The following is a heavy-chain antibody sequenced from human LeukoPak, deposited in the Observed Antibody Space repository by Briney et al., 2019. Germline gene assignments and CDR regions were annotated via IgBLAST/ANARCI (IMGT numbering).Heavy chain of an antibody. J-gene: IGHJ4*02. CDR3: ASRIVGATTVDY. CDR1: GFTFSSYG. Sequence: GGSLRLSWAASGFTFSSYGMHWVRQAPGKGLEWVAVISYDGSNKYYADSVKGRFTISRDNSKNTLYLQMNSLRAEDTAVYYCASRIVGATTVDYWGQGTLVTVSS. D-gene: IGHD1-26*01. CDR2: ISYDGSNK. V-gene: IGHV3-30*03.